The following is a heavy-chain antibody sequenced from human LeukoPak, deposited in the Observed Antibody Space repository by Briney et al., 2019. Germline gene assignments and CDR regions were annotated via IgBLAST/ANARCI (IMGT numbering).Heavy chain of an antibody. J-gene: IGHJ4*02. Sequence: SETLSLICTVSGGSISSYYWSWIRQPPGKGLEWIGYIYYSGSTNYNSSLKSRVTISVDTSKNQFSLKLSSVTAADTAVYYCARQSDYYDSSGYSYYFDYWGQGTLVTVSS. D-gene: IGHD3-22*01. CDR1: GGSISSYY. V-gene: IGHV4-59*08. CDR2: IYYSGST. CDR3: ARQSDYYDSSGYSYYFDY.